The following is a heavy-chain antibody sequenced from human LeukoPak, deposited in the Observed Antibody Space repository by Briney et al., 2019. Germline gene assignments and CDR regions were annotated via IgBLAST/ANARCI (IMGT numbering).Heavy chain of an antibody. CDR3: AKADSRTLPTEYFQH. Sequence: GGSLRLSCAASGFTFDDYAMHWVRQAPGKGLEWVSGISWNSGSMDYADSVKGRFTISRDNAKNSLYLQMNSLRAEDTAFYYCAKADSRTLPTEYFQHWGQGTLVTVSS. CDR1: GFTFDDYA. J-gene: IGHJ1*01. V-gene: IGHV3-9*01. D-gene: IGHD6-13*01. CDR2: ISWNSGSM.